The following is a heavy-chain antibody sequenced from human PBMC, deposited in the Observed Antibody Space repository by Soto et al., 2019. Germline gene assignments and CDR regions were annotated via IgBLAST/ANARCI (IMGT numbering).Heavy chain of an antibody. CDR1: GGSISSSNW. D-gene: IGHD6-13*01. CDR3: ARDTRPAAGINWFDP. Sequence: QVQLQESGPGLVKPSGTLSLTCAVSGGSISSSNWWSWVRQPPGKGLEWIGEIYHSGSTNYNPSLKSRFTISVDKSKNQFSLKLSSVTAADTAVYYCARDTRPAAGINWFDPWGQGTLVTVSS. CDR2: IYHSGST. J-gene: IGHJ5*02. V-gene: IGHV4-4*02.